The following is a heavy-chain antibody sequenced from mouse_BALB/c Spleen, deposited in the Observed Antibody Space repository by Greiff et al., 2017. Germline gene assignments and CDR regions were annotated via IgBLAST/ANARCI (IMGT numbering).Heavy chain of an antibody. CDR2: IWSDGST. CDR3: ARAGFYYYGSSPRAMDY. J-gene: IGHJ4*01. V-gene: IGHV2-6-2*01. D-gene: IGHD1-1*01. Sequence: VKLMESGPDLVAPSQSLSITCTVSGFSLTSYGVHWVRQPPGKGLEWLVVIWSDGSTTYNSALKSRLSISKDNSKSQVFLKMNSLQTDDTAMYYCARAGFYYYGSSPRAMDYWGQGTSVTVSS. CDR1: GFSLTSYG.